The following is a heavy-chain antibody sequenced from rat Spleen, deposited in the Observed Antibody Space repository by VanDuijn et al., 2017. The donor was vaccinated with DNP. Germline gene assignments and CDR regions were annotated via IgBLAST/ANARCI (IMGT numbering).Heavy chain of an antibody. V-gene: IGHV5-7*01. CDR2: ITYDGSST. CDR1: GFTFSDYN. D-gene: IGHD1-11*01. CDR3: ARHGRVRDYFDY. J-gene: IGHJ2*01. Sequence: EVQLVESGGGLVQPGRSLKLSCAASGFTFSDYNMAWARQAPKKGLEWVASITYDGSSTYYQDSVKGRITISRDNAKSTLYLQMNSLRSEDMATYYCARHGRVRDYFDYWGQGVMVTVSS.